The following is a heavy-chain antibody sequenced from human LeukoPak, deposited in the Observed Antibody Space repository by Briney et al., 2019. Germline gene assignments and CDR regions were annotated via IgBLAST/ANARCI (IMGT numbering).Heavy chain of an antibody. Sequence: ASVKVSCKASVYTFTSYGISWVRQAPGQGLEWMGWISAYNGNTNYAQKLQGRVTMTTDTSTSTAYMELRSLRSDDTAVYYCARGPSIAVAGGLDYWGQGTLVTVSS. CDR1: VYTFTSYG. CDR2: ISAYNGNT. D-gene: IGHD6-19*01. CDR3: ARGPSIAVAGGLDY. J-gene: IGHJ4*02. V-gene: IGHV1-18*01.